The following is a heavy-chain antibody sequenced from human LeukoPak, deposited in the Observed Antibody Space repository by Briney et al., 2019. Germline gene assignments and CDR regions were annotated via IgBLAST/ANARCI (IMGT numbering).Heavy chain of an antibody. Sequence: ASVKASCKASGYTFTGYYMHWVRQAPGQGLEWMGWINPNSGGTNYAQKFQGRVAMTRDTSISTAYMELSRLRSDDTAVYYCARGTTVNGRTFDYWGQGTLVTVSS. CDR1: GYTFTGYY. CDR2: INPNSGGT. J-gene: IGHJ4*02. CDR3: ARGTTVNGRTFDY. D-gene: IGHD4-11*01. V-gene: IGHV1-2*02.